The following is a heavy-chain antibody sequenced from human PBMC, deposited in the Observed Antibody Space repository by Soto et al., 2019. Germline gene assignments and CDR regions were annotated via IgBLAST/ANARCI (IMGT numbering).Heavy chain of an antibody. CDR1: GGSISSSNW. CDR3: ARATVTRGCYFDY. Sequence: SETLSLTCAVSGGSISSSNWWSWVRQPPGKGLGWIGEIYHSGSTNYNPSLKSRVTISVDKSKNQFSLKLSSVTAADTAVYYCARATVTRGCYFDYWGQGTLVTVSS. J-gene: IGHJ4*02. V-gene: IGHV4-4*02. D-gene: IGHD4-17*01. CDR2: IYHSGST.